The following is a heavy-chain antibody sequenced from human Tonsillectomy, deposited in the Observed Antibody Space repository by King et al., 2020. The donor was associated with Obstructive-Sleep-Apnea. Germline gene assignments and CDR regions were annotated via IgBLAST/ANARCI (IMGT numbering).Heavy chain of an antibody. D-gene: IGHD3-22*01. J-gene: IGHJ4*02. Sequence: QLVQSGADVKKPGSSVKVSCKASGSTFSSDAISWVRQAPGQGLEWMGGIIPILDITKYAQKFQDRVTITADKSTSTAYMELSSLRSEDTAVYYCARSHYYYDSSQTAWVDYWGQGTLVTVSS. CDR1: GSTFSSDA. CDR2: IIPILDIT. CDR3: ARSHYYYDSSQTAWVDY. V-gene: IGHV1-69*04.